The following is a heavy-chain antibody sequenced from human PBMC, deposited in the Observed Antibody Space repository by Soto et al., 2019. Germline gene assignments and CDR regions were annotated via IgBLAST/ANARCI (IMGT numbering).Heavy chain of an antibody. J-gene: IGHJ6*02. V-gene: IGHV1-69*13. CDR1: GGTFSSYA. CDR2: IIPIFGTA. CDR3: ARVGRATYYGMDV. Sequence: ASVKVSCKASGGTFSSYAISWVRQAPGQGLEWMGGIIPIFGTANYAQKFQGRVTITADESTSTAYMELSSLRSEDTAVYYCARVGRATYYGMDVWGQGTTVTVSS. D-gene: IGHD3-10*01.